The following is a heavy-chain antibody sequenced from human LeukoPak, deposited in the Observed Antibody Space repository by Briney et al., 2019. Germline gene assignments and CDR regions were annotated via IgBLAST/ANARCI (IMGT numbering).Heavy chain of an antibody. CDR2: INHSGST. J-gene: IGHJ4*02. Sequence: KTSETLSLTCAVYGGSFSGYYWSWIRQPPGKGLEWIGEINHSGSTNYNPSLKSRVTISVDTSKNQFSLKLSSVTAADTAVYYCARRGDYYGSGSYYRHQLSFDYWGQGTLVTVSS. V-gene: IGHV4-34*01. D-gene: IGHD3-10*01. CDR3: ARRGDYYGSGSYYRHQLSFDY. CDR1: GGSFSGYY.